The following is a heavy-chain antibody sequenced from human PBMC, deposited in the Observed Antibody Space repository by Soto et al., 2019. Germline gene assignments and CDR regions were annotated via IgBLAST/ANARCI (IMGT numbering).Heavy chain of an antibody. D-gene: IGHD2-2*01. V-gene: IGHV1-69*01. J-gene: IGHJ3*02. CDR2: IIPIFGTA. CDR3: ARVECSSTSCRDAFDI. CDR1: GGTFSSYA. Sequence: QVQLVQSGAKVKKPGTSVKVSCKASGGTFSSYAISWVRQAPGQGLAWMGGIIPIFGTANYAQKFQGRVTITADESTSTAYMELSSLRSEDTAVYYCARVECSSTSCRDAFDIWGQGTMVTVSS.